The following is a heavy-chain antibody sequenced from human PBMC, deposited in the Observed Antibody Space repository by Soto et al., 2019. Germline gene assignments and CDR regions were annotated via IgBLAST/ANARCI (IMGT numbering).Heavy chain of an antibody. CDR2: IIPIFGTA. D-gene: IGHD4-4*01. CDR1: GGTFSSYA. Sequence: QVQLVQSGAEVKKPGSAVKVSCKASGGTFSSYAISWVRQAPGQGLEWMGGIIPIFGTANYAQKFQGRVTIKAEESKRTAYMELSSLRSEDTAVYYCERDGWLQSNFDYWGQGTLVTVSS. V-gene: IGHV1-69*12. J-gene: IGHJ4*02. CDR3: ERDGWLQSNFDY.